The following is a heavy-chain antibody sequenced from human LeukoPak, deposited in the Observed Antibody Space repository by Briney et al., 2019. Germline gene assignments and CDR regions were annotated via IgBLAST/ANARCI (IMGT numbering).Heavy chain of an antibody. CDR2: IYTSGST. J-gene: IGHJ5*02. CDR1: GGSISSGSYY. V-gene: IGHV4-61*02. CDR3: ARFIAVAGTNWFDP. D-gene: IGHD6-19*01. Sequence: PSETLSLTFTVSGGSISSGSYYWSWIRQPAGKGLEWIGRIYTSGSTNYNPSLKSRVTISVDTSKNQFSLKLSSVTAADTAVYYCARFIAVAGTNWFDPWGQGTLVTVSS.